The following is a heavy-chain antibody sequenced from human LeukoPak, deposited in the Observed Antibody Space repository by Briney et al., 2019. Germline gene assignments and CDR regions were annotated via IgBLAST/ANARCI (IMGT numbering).Heavy chain of an antibody. CDR3: ARVDYDGSGYNFDY. CDR2: IYYSGST. CDR1: GGSISSGDYY. Sequence: PSQTLSLTCTVSGGSISSGDYYWSWIRQPPGKGLEWIGYIYYSGSTYYNPSLKSRVTISGDTSKNQFSLKLSSVTAADTAVYFCARVDYDGSGYNFDYWGQGTLVTVSS. J-gene: IGHJ4*02. D-gene: IGHD3-22*01. V-gene: IGHV4-30-4*01.